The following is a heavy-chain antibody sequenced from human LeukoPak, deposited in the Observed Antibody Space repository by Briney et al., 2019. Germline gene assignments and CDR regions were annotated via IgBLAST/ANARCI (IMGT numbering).Heavy chain of an antibody. CDR1: GFTVSSNY. J-gene: IGHJ4*02. CDR3: ARADKRGYYFDY. V-gene: IGHV3-53*01. CDR2: IYSGSST. Sequence: GSLRLSCAASGFTVSSNYMSWVRQAPGKGLEWVSVIYSGSSTYYADSVKGRFTISRDNSKNTLYLQMNSLRAEDTAVYYCARADKRGYYFDYWGQGTLVTVSS. D-gene: IGHD3-10*01.